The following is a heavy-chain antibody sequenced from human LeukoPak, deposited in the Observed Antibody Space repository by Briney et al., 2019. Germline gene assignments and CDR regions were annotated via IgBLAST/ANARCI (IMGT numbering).Heavy chain of an antibody. J-gene: IGHJ5*02. D-gene: IGHD3-10*01. Sequence: GSSVKVSGKASGGTFSSYAISWVRQAPGQGLEGMGGIIPIFGTANYAQKFQGRVTITADESTSTAYMELSSLRYEDTAVYYCVRSGSMVRGVIIWWFDPWGQGTLVTVSS. CDR2: IIPIFGTA. CDR1: GGTFSSYA. CDR3: VRSGSMVRGVIIWWFDP. V-gene: IGHV1-69*01.